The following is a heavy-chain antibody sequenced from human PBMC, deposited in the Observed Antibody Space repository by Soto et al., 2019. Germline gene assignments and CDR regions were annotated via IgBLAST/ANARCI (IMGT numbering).Heavy chain of an antibody. Sequence: GASVKVSCKASGYTFTSYGISWVRQAPGQGLEWMGWISAYNGNTNYAQKLQGRVTMTTDTSTSTAYMELRSLRSDDTAVYYCATNFGDTAMVNWYFDLWGRGTLVTVSS. CDR1: GYTFTSYG. D-gene: IGHD5-18*01. J-gene: IGHJ2*01. CDR2: ISAYNGNT. V-gene: IGHV1-18*04. CDR3: ATNFGDTAMVNWYFDL.